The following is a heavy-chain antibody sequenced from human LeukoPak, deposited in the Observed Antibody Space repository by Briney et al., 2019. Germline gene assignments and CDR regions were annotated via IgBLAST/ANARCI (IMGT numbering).Heavy chain of an antibody. D-gene: IGHD1-26*01. CDR3: ARQPIGRYGFDV. V-gene: IGHV4-59*08. CDR2: IYSTGDR. Sequence: SETLSLTCTVTGGSIGDFYWSWIRQPPRNGLEWIAYIYSTGDRNYNPSLKSRVTISVDTSRNQFSLQMNSLTAADTAVYYCARQPIGRYGFDVWGQGTTVTVSS. J-gene: IGHJ3*01. CDR1: GGSIGDFY.